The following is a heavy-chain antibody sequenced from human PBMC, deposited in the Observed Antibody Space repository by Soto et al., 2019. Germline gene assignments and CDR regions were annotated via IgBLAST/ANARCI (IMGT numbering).Heavy chain of an antibody. CDR1: GYTFTSYD. D-gene: IGHD5-18*01. Sequence: ASVKVSCKASGYTFTSYDINWVRQATGQGLEWMGWMNPNSGNTGYAQKFQGRVTMTRNTSISTAYMELSSLRSEDTAVYYCARGGYSYGDYYYYGMDVWGQGTTVTVSS. CDR2: MNPNSGNT. CDR3: ARGGYSYGDYYYYGMDV. V-gene: IGHV1-8*01. J-gene: IGHJ6*02.